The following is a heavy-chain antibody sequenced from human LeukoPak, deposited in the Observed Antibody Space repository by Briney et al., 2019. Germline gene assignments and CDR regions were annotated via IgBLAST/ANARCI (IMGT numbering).Heavy chain of an antibody. J-gene: IGHJ4*02. D-gene: IGHD7-27*01. V-gene: IGHV3-15*01. CDR2: IKSKTDGGTT. CDR1: GFTFSNAW. Sequence: GRSLRLSCAASGFTFSNAWMNWVRQAPGKGLEWVGRIKSKTDGGTTDYAAPVKGRFTISRDDSKHTLYLQVNSLKTEDTALYYCTTGNWGSFSYWGQGTLVTVSS. CDR3: TTGNWGSFSY.